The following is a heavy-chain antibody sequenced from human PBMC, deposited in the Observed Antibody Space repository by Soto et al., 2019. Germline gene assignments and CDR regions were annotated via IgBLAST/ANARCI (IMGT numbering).Heavy chain of an antibody. CDR3: ARSVHNYGSGSPNYYYGMDV. Sequence: ASVKVSCKASGYTFTSYGISWVRQAPGQGLEWMGWISAYNGNTNYAQKLQGRVTMTTDTSTSTAYMELRSLRSDDTAVYYCARSVHNYGSGSPNYYYGMDVWGQGTTVTVSS. D-gene: IGHD3-10*01. CDR2: ISAYNGNT. V-gene: IGHV1-18*01. J-gene: IGHJ6*02. CDR1: GYTFTSYG.